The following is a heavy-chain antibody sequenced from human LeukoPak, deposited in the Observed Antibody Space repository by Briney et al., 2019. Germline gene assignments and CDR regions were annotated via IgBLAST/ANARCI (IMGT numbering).Heavy chain of an antibody. Sequence: SETLSLTCTVSGGSISSYYWSWIRQPPGKGLEWIADITQTGTTNYSPSLKSRLTISLDTSKNQFSLKVNSVTAADTAVYYCARLNYDSSLRNWFDPWGQGTLVTVSS. CDR1: GGSISSYY. CDR3: ARLNYDSSLRNWFDP. V-gene: IGHV4-34*01. J-gene: IGHJ5*02. D-gene: IGHD3-22*01. CDR2: ITQTGTT.